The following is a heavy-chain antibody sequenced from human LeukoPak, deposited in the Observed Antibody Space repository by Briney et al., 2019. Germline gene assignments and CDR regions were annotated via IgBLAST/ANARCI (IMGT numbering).Heavy chain of an antibody. CDR1: GGSFSAYY. V-gene: IGHV4-34*01. CDR3: ARGGTTVTPGLLWFDP. J-gene: IGHJ5*02. CDR2: INHSGST. D-gene: IGHD4-17*01. Sequence: SETLSLTCAVYGGSFSAYYWNWIRQPPGKGLEWIGEINHSGSTNCNPSLKTRVTISVDTSKNQFSLKLSSVTAADTAVYYCARGGTTVTPGLLWFDPWGQGTLVTVSS.